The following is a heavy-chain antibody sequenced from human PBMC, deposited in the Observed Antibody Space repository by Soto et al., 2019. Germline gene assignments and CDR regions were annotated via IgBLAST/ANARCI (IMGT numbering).Heavy chain of an antibody. J-gene: IGHJ5*02. D-gene: IGHD3-3*02. CDR3: ARANSFSISPRPRSIDP. Sequence: KTSETLSLTCTVSGGSISSYYWSWIRQPPGKGLEWIGYIYYSGSTNYNPSLKSRVTISVDTSKNQFSLKLSSVTAADTAVYYCARANSFSISPRPRSIDPSGPGTLVSV. CDR1: GGSISSYY. CDR2: IYYSGST. V-gene: IGHV4-59*01.